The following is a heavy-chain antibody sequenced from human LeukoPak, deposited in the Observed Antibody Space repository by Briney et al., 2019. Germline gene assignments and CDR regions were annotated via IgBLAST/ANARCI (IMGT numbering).Heavy chain of an antibody. Sequence: SQTLSLTCAVSGGSISSGGYSWRWIRQPPGKGLEWIGYIYHSGSTYYNPSLKSRVTISVDRSKNQFSLKLSSVAAADTAVYYCARGRATLDYWGQGTLVTVSS. CDR2: IYHSGST. CDR3: ARGRATLDY. V-gene: IGHV4-30-2*01. CDR1: GGSISSGGYS. J-gene: IGHJ4*02.